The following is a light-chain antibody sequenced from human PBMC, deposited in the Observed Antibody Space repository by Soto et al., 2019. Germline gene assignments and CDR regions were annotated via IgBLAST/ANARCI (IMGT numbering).Light chain of an antibody. CDR2: DDT. CDR3: CLYVGGRTYV. Sequence: QCVLTQPASVCGSPGQSITISCTGTVGLVSWYQQHPGKVPKLIIYDDTKRPSGVSSRFSGSKSGNTASLTISGLQTEDEADYYCCLYVGGRTYVFGTGTKLTVL. V-gene: IGLV2-23*01. J-gene: IGLJ1*01. CDR1: VGL.